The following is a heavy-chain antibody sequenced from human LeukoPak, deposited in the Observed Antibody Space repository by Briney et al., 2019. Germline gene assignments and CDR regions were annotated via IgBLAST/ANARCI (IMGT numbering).Heavy chain of an antibody. J-gene: IGHJ5*02. D-gene: IGHD2-2*01. CDR1: GYTFTSYG. CDR3: ARGRYCSSTSCYREPNWFDP. V-gene: IGHV1-18*01. CDR2: ISAYNGNT. Sequence: ASVKVSCKASGYTFTSYGISWVRQAPGQGLEWMGWISAYNGNTNYAQKFQGRVTMTRNTSISTAYMELSSLRSEDTAVYYCARGRYCSSTSCYREPNWFDPWGQGTLVTVSS.